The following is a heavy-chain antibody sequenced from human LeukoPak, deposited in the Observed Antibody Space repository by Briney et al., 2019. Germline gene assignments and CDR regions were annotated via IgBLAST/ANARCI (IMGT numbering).Heavy chain of an antibody. CDR3: AKGVYYDSSGYHGYFDY. D-gene: IGHD3-22*01. CDR2: IWYDGSNK. Sequence: GGSLRLSCAASGFTFSSYGMNWVRQAPGKGLEWVAVIWYDGSNKYYADSVKGRFTISRDNSKNTLYLQMNSLRAEDTAVYYCAKGVYYDSSGYHGYFDYWGQGTLVTVSS. V-gene: IGHV3-33*06. CDR1: GFTFSSYG. J-gene: IGHJ4*02.